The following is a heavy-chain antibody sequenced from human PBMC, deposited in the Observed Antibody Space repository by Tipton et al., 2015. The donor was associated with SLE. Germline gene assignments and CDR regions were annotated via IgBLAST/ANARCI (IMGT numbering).Heavy chain of an antibody. CDR2: IYYSGST. CDR3: ARASWDHRGSGSFSDY. V-gene: IGHV4-31*03. Sequence: TLSLTCTVSGGSISSGGYYWSWIRQYPEKGLEWIGYIYYSGSTLYNPSLKSRVTISLDVSRNQFSLLLSSVTATDTAVYYCARASWDHRGSGSFSDYWGQGTLVTVSS. CDR1: GGSISSGGYY. D-gene: IGHD3-10*01. J-gene: IGHJ4*02.